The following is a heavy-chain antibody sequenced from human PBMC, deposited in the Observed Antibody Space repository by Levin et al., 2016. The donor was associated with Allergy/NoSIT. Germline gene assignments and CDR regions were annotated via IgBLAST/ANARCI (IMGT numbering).Heavy chain of an antibody. CDR3: ARDPSMVRGVTEGMDV. D-gene: IGHD3-10*01. CDR2: IIPILGIA. V-gene: IGHV1-69*04. Sequence: SVKVSCKASGGTFSSYTISWVRQAPGQGLEWMGRIIPILGIANYAQKFQGRVTITADKSTSTAYMELSSLRSEDTAVYYCARDPSMVRGVTEGMDVWGQGTTVTVSS. J-gene: IGHJ6*02. CDR1: GGTFSSYT.